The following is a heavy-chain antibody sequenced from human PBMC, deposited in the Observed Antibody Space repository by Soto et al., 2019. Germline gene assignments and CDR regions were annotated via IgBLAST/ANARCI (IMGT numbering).Heavy chain of an antibody. CDR2: IIPILGIA. CDR1: GGTFSSYA. D-gene: IGHD6-13*01. CDR3: ARGGAAAVRDAFDI. V-gene: IGHV1-69*10. J-gene: IGHJ3*02. Sequence: ASVKVSCKASGGTFSSYAISWVRQAPGQGLEWMGGIIPILGIANYAQKFQGRVTITADKSTSTAYMELSSLRSEDTAVYFCARGGAAAVRDAFDIRGQGTMVTVSS.